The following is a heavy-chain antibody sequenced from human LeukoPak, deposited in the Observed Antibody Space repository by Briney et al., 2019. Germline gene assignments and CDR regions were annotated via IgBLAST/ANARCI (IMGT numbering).Heavy chain of an antibody. Sequence: GGSLRLSCAASGSTLSNYWMSWVRQAPGKGLEWVANIKQEGSEKYYVDSVKGRFTISRDNAKNSLYLQMNSLRAEDTAVYYCARNLPYYDSSGSHPGYYFDYWGQGTLVTVSS. V-gene: IGHV3-7*01. CDR2: IKQEGSEK. CDR1: GSTLSNYW. J-gene: IGHJ4*02. D-gene: IGHD3-22*01. CDR3: ARNLPYYDSSGSHPGYYFDY.